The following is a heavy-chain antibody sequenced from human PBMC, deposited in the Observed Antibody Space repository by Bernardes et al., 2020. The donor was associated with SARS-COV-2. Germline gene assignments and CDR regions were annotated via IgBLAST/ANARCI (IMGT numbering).Heavy chain of an antibody. V-gene: IGHV4-39*01. D-gene: IGHD3-16*01. CDR1: GDSISTSSLH. J-gene: IGHJ4*02. CDR2: IYDSGST. Sequence: SETLSLTCAVSGDSISTSSLHWGWIRQPPGKGLEWIGSIYDSGSTYYNPSLESRVTISVDTSRNQFSLTLTSVTAAATAVYYCATPLISLPMIPAGDYGYCGQGTLVPVSS. CDR3: ATPLISLPMIPAGDYGY.